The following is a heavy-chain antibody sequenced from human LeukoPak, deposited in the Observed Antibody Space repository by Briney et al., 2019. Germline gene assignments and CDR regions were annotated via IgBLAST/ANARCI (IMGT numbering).Heavy chain of an antibody. J-gene: IGHJ4*02. Sequence: PGGSLRLSCAASGFTFSNFAMTWVRQAPGKGLEWVSSISSSAGSKYYADSVKGRFTISRDNSRNTLFLQMDGLRAEGTAMYYCAKARVARAYYSSRGYYNFNYWGQGTLVTVSS. D-gene: IGHD2-2*01. CDR2: ISSSAGSK. CDR1: GFTFSNFA. CDR3: AKARVARAYYSSRGYYNFNY. V-gene: IGHV3-23*01.